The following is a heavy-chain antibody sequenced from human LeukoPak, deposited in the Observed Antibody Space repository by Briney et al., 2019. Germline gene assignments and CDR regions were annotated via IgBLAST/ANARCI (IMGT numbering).Heavy chain of an antibody. CDR1: GFTFSSYA. J-gene: IGHJ4*02. V-gene: IGHV3-23*01. Sequence: GGSLRLSCAASGFTFSSYAMSWVRQAPGKGLEWASAISGSGGSTYYADSVKGRFTISRDNSKNTLYLQMNSLRAEDTAVYYCAKGGYYDILTGPFDYWGQGTLVTVSS. CDR2: ISGSGGST. CDR3: AKGGYYDILTGPFDY. D-gene: IGHD3-9*01.